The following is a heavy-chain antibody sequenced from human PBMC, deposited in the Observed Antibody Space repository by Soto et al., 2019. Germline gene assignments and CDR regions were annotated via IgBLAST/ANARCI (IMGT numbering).Heavy chain of an antibody. J-gene: IGHJ4*02. CDR2: IFHDGTA. V-gene: IGHV4-4*02. CDR3: ARLVYDTRLNYMYFDC. D-gene: IGHD2-8*01. CDR1: GVSISSGNW. Sequence: KPSETLSLTCAVSGVSISSGNWWTWVRQTPQRGLEYIGEIFHDGTANYYPSFERRVAISVDTSKNQFSLKLTSVTAADTAIYFCARLVYDTRLNYMYFDCWGQGALVTVPS.